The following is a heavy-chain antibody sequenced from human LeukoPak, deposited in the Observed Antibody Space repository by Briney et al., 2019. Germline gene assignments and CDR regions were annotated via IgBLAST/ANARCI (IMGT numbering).Heavy chain of an antibody. CDR3: ARVNWSGYDFRGAFDI. J-gene: IGHJ3*02. Sequence: GSLRLSCAASGFTFSSYSMNWVRQPPGKGLEWIGYIYYSGSTNYNPSLKSRVTISVDTSKKQFSLKLSSVTAADTAVYYCARVNWSGYDFRGAFDIWGQGKTVTVSS. D-gene: IGHD5-12*01. CDR2: IYYSGST. CDR1: GFTFSSYS. V-gene: IGHV4-59*01.